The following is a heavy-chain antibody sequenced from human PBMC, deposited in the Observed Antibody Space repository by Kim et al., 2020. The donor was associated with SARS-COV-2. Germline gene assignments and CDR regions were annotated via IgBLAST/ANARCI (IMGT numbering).Heavy chain of an antibody. CDR3: ARGSTYYYDSSGYYSPDC. D-gene: IGHD3-22*01. CDR2: INSDGSST. CDR1: GFTFSSYW. V-gene: IGHV3-74*01. Sequence: GGSLRLSCAASGFTFSSYWMHWVRQAPGTGLVWVSRINSDGSSTSYVDSVKGRFTISRDNAKNTLYLQMNSLRAEDTAVYYCARGSTYYYDSSGYYSPDCWGQGTLVTVSS. J-gene: IGHJ4*02.